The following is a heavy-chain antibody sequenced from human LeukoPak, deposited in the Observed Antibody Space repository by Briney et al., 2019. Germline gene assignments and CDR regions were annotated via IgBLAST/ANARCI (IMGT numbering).Heavy chain of an antibody. J-gene: IGHJ4*02. Sequence: GGSLRLSCAASGFTFSSFAMSWVCQAPGKGLEWVSAISGSGGSTYYADSVKGRFTISRDNSKNTLYLQMNSLRAEDTAVYYCVKAILTGYYRGYFDYWGQGTLVTVSS. D-gene: IGHD3-9*01. V-gene: IGHV3-23*01. CDR2: ISGSGGST. CDR1: GFTFSSFA. CDR3: VKAILTGYYRGYFDY.